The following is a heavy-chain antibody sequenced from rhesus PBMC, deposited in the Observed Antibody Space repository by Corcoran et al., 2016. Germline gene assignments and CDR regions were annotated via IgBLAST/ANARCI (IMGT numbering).Heavy chain of an antibody. V-gene: IGHV3S22*01. CDR1: GFTFSDYY. CDR2: IRNKAKGGTA. J-gene: IGHJ6*01. Sequence: EVQLVESGGGLVQPGGSLRLSCAASGFTFSDYYMSWFRQAPGKGLEWLGLIRNKAKGGTAEYAASVKGRFTISRDDSKSIASLQMNSLKTEYTAVYYCARSRGSGSYYSPSYGLDSWGQGVVVTVSS. D-gene: IGHD3-16*01. CDR3: ARSRGSGSYYSPSYGLDS.